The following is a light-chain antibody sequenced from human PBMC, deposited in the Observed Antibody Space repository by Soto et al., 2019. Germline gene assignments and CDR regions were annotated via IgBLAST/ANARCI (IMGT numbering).Light chain of an antibody. CDR1: QSISSY. Sequence: DIPMTQAPFSLSASVGDRVTNTCRASQSISSYLNWYQQKPGKAPKLLIYAASSLQSGVPSRFSGSGSGTDFTLTISSLQPEDVAAYYCQKYNSAPLTFGGGTKVDIK. CDR3: QKYNSAPLT. V-gene: IGKV1-39*01. CDR2: AAS. J-gene: IGKJ4*01.